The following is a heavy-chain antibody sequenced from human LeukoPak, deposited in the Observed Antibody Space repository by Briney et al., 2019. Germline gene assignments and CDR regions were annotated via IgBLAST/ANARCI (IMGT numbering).Heavy chain of an antibody. CDR2: IYTSGST. CDR1: GGSISSYY. J-gene: IGHJ4*02. CDR3: ARDLGISGVVEYYFDY. Sequence: SETLSLTCTVSGGSISSYYWSWIRQPAGKGLEWIGRIYTSGSTNYNPSLKSRVTMSVDTSKNQFSLKLSSVTAADTAVYYCARDLGISGVVEYYFDYWGQGTLVTVSS. D-gene: IGHD3-3*01. V-gene: IGHV4-4*07.